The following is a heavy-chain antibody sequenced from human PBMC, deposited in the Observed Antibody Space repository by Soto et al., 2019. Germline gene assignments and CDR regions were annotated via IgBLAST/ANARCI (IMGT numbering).Heavy chain of an antibody. CDR3: ARESRRIAAAEPSYYFDF. D-gene: IGHD6-13*01. Sequence: QVQLQESGPGLVKPSQTLSLTCTVSGGSISSGGYYWSWIRQHPGKGLEWIGYIYYSGSTYYNPSLKSRVTISLDTSKNHFSLKLSSVTAVDTAVYYCARESRRIAAAEPSYYFDFWGQGTLVTVSS. CDR1: GGSISSGGYY. J-gene: IGHJ4*02. V-gene: IGHV4-31*03. CDR2: IYYSGST.